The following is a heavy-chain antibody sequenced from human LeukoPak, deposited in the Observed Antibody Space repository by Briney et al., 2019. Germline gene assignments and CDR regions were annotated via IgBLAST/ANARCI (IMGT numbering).Heavy chain of an antibody. CDR3: ARDAHYDFWSGYYSTWPLGY. V-gene: IGHV3-21*01. CDR1: GFTFSSYS. J-gene: IGHJ4*02. D-gene: IGHD3-3*01. Sequence: GGSLRLSCAASGFTFSSYSINWVRQAPGKGLEWVSSISSSISYIYYADSVKGRFTISRDNAKNSLYLQMNSLRAEDTAVYYFARDAHYDFWSGYYSTWPLGYWGQGTLVTVSS. CDR2: ISSSISYI.